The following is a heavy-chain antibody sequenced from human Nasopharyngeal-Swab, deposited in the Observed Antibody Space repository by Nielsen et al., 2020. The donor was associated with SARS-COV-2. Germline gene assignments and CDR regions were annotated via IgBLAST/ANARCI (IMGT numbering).Heavy chain of an antibody. D-gene: IGHD4-17*01. CDR2: MSPSGGTT. Sequence: GGSLRLSCVASGFRFSESYMNWIRQAPGKGLEWVSHMSPSGGTTYYADSVKGRFTISRDNAKNSLYLQMNSLRAEDTAVYYCAREPVHDSGDYAYNWLDPWGQGTLVTVSS. V-gene: IGHV3-11*04. CDR3: AREPVHDSGDYAYNWLDP. CDR1: GFRFSESY. J-gene: IGHJ5*02.